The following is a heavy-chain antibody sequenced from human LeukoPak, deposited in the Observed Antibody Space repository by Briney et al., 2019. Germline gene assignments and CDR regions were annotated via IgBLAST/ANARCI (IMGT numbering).Heavy chain of an antibody. CDR1: GFTFSYYA. J-gene: IGHJ4*02. Sequence: GGSLRLSCAVSGFTFSYYAMSWVRQAPGKGLEWVSTMSGSGGGTYYADSVKGRFTISRDNSKNTLNLQMNSLRAEDTAVYYCAKTYDSSGYYSLDYWGQGTLVTVSS. CDR2: MSGSGGGT. D-gene: IGHD3-22*01. V-gene: IGHV3-23*01. CDR3: AKTYDSSGYYSLDY.